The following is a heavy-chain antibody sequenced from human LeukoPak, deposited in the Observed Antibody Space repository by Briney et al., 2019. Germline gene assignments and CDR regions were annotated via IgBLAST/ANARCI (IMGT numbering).Heavy chain of an antibody. J-gene: IGHJ2*01. CDR2: IYSGGST. D-gene: IGHD3-22*01. CDR3: ARDKVYYYDSSGYSYYWYFDL. Sequence: GGSLRLSCAASGFTFTTYYMSWVRQAPGKGLEWVSVIYSGGSTYYADSVKGRFTISRDNSKNTLYLQMNSLRAEDTAVYYCARDKVYYYDSSGYSYYWYFDLWGRGTLVTVSS. V-gene: IGHV3-66*01. CDR1: GFTFTTYY.